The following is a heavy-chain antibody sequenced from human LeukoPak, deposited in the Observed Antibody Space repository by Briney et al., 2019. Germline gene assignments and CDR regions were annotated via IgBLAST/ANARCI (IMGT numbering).Heavy chain of an antibody. CDR2: IKQDGSEK. CDR1: GFRFSSHW. J-gene: IGHJ6*03. CDR3: ARAPRRGVMDV. D-gene: IGHD3-10*01. Sequence: GGSLRLSCAASGFRFSSHWMSWARQAPGKGLEWVANIKQDGSEKYYVDSVKGRFTVSRDNAQNSLHLQMNSLRAEDTAVYYCARAPRRGVMDVWGTGTTVSVSS. V-gene: IGHV3-7*01.